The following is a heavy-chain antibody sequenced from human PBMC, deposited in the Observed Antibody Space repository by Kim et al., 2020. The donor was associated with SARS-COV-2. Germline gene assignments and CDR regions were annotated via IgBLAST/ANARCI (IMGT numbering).Heavy chain of an antibody. Sequence: ASVKVSCKASGYTFTGYYMHWVRQPPGQGLEWMGWINPNSGGTNYAQKFQGRVTMTRDTSISTAYMELSRLRSDDTAVYYCARVGGVTTVNTKLANDFDYWGQGTLVTVSS. CDR2: INPNSGGT. D-gene: IGHD4-17*01. J-gene: IGHJ4*02. CDR3: ARVGGVTTVNTKLANDFDY. V-gene: IGHV1-2*02. CDR1: GYTFTGYY.